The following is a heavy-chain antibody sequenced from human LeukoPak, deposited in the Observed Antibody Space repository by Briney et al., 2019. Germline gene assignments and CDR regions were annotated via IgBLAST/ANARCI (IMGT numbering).Heavy chain of an antibody. D-gene: IGHD6-19*01. CDR3: ARDSPMYSSGPDY. V-gene: IGHV1-18*04. CDR2: ISAYNGNT. Sequence: ASAKVSCKASGYTFTGYYMHWVRQAPGQGLEWMGWISAYNGNTNYAQKLQGRVTMTTDTSTSTAYMELRSLRSDDTAVYYCARDSPMYSSGPDYWGQGTLVTVSS. J-gene: IGHJ4*02. CDR1: GYTFTGYY.